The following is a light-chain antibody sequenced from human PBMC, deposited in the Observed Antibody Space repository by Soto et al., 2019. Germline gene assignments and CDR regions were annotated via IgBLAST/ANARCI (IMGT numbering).Light chain of an antibody. CDR3: QQYERSSGM. J-gene: IGKJ1*01. CDR2: KAS. Sequence: DIQMTQSPSTLSASVGDRVTITCRASQSISSWLAWYQQQPGKAPKLLIYKASNLETGVPSRFSGSGSGTEFTLTISSLQPDDFATYYCQQYERSSGMFAQGTKVEIK. CDR1: QSISSW. V-gene: IGKV1-5*03.